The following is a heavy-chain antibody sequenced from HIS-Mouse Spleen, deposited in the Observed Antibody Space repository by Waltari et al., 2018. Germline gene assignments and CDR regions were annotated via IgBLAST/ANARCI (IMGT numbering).Heavy chain of an antibody. V-gene: IGHV5-51*01. CDR3: ARQIYYYGSGSYYNYFDY. CDR2: IYPGDPDT. D-gene: IGHD3-10*01. Sequence: EVQLVQSGAEVKKPGESLKISCKGSGYSFTSYWIGWVRQMPGKGLEWMGIIYPGDPDTSYSPSFQGQVTISADKSISTAYLQWSSLKASDTAMYYCARQIYYYGSGSYYNYFDYWGQGTLVTVSS. CDR1: GYSFTSYW. J-gene: IGHJ4*02.